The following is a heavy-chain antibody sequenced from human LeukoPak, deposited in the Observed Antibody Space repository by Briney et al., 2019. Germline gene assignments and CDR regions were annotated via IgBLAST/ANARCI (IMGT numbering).Heavy chain of an antibody. CDR2: IYYSGST. J-gene: IGHJ6*03. V-gene: IGHV4-59*11. D-gene: IGHD3-3*01. Sequence: SETLSLTCTVSGGSISSHYWSWIRQPPGKGLEWIGYIYYSGSTNYNPSLKSRVTISVDTSKNQFSLKLSSVTAADTAVYYCARAPYYDLWSGYRPYYYYYMDVWGKGTTVTVSS. CDR1: GGSISSHY. CDR3: ARAPYYDLWSGYRPYYYYYMDV.